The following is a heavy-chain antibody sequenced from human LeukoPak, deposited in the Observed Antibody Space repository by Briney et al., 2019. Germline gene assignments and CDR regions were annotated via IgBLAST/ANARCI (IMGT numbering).Heavy chain of an antibody. V-gene: IGHV3-30*02. J-gene: IGHJ4*02. Sequence: GGSLRLSCAASGFTFSNYAMHWVRQAPGKGLEWVAFIRFDGSNEYYADSVKGRFTISRDNSKNTLYLQMNSLRAEDTAVYYCAKGGKQWLGKYYFDYWGQGTLVTVSS. CDR3: AKGGKQWLGKYYFDY. D-gene: IGHD6-19*01. CDR1: GFTFSNYA. CDR2: IRFDGSNE.